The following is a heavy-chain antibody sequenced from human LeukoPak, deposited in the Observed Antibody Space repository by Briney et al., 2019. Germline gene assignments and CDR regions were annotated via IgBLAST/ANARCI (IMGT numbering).Heavy chain of an antibody. J-gene: IGHJ4*02. CDR3: ARLVRGYYFDD. CDR2: IKQDGSEK. V-gene: IGHV3-7*03. Sequence: GGALRLSCAASVFTFISYWMSWVRQAPRKGLEWVANIKQDGSEKYYVDSVKGRFTISRDNAKNSLYLQMTSLRAEDTAVYYCARLVRGYYFDDWGQGTLVTVSS. CDR1: VFTFISYW. D-gene: IGHD3-10*01.